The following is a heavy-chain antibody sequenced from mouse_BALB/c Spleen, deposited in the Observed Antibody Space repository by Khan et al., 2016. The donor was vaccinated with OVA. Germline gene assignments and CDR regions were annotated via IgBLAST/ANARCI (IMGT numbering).Heavy chain of an antibody. CDR1: GYTFTNYG. J-gene: IGHJ1*01. CDR2: INTYTGEP. D-gene: IGHD2-1*01. CDR3: ARVGNYWYFDG. Sequence: QIQLVQSGPELKKPGETVKISCKASGYTFTNYGMTRVKQAPGKGLKWMGWINTYTGEPTYADDFKGRLAFSLETSATTASLPINNLKHEDTATYFCARVGNYWYFDGWGAGTTVTVSS. V-gene: IGHV9-3-1*01.